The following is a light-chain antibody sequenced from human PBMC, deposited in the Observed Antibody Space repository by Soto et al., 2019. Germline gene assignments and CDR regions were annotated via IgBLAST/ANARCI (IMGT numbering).Light chain of an antibody. CDR2: AAS. Sequence: DIQMTQSPSSLAASVGDRVTITCRASQSISSYLNWYQQKPGKAPKLLIYAASSLQSGAPSRFGGSGSGTDFTLIISSLQPEDFATDYCQQSYSTPAVGQGTKVDIK. CDR3: QQSYSTPA. J-gene: IGKJ1*01. V-gene: IGKV1-39*01. CDR1: QSISSY.